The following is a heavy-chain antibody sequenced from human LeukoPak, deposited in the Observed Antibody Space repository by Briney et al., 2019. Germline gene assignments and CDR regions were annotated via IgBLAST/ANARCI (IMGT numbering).Heavy chain of an antibody. J-gene: IGHJ5*02. V-gene: IGHV4-4*07. CDR1: GGSISTYY. Sequence: SETLSLTCTVSGGSISTYYWSWVRQPAGKGLEWIGRVYPSGRTSYNPSLENRVTMSVDTTKKQFSLKLRSVTAADTAVYYCASGGRISAANWFDPWGQGTLVTVSS. CDR2: VYPSGRT. D-gene: IGHD6-13*01. CDR3: ASGGRISAANWFDP.